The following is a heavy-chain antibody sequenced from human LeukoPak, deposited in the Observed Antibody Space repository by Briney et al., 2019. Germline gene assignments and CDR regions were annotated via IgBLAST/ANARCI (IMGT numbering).Heavy chain of an antibody. D-gene: IGHD2-15*01. Sequence: PGGSLRLSCAASGCPFDDYDMRWVRQAPGKGLEWVSLISGDGGRTYYAASVKGRSTISRDNGKNSLYLQMNSLKTEDTALYYCAKDVGSGGYPNYWGQGTLVTVSS. CDR2: ISGDGGRT. CDR1: GCPFDDYD. V-gene: IGHV3-43*02. CDR3: AKDVGSGGYPNY. J-gene: IGHJ4*02.